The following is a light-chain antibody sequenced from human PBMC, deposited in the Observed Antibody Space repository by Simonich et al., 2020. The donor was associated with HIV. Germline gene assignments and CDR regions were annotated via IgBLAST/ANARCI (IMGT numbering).Light chain of an antibody. CDR2: EDS. CDR1: IASNY. Sequence: LTQPHSVSESPGKTVTISCTRSSGSIASNYVQWYQQKSGQAPVLVIYEDSKRPSGIPERFSGSSSGTMATLTISGAQVDDEADYYCYSTDSSGNHRVFGGGTKLTVL. J-gene: IGLJ2*01. V-gene: IGLV3-10*01. CDR3: YSTDSSGNHRV.